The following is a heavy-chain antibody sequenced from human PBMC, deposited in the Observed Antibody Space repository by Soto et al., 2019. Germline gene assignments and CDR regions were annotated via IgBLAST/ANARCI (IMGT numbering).Heavy chain of an antibody. V-gene: IGHV4-34*01. D-gene: IGHD3-16*01. CDR2: INHSGTT. Sequence: SLTCAVYGGSFSGYYWSWIRQPPGKGLEWIGEINHSGTTNYNPSLKSRVTISVDTSKNQFSLKLSSVTAADTAVYYCARSFGVRPYYFDYWGQGTLVTVSS. J-gene: IGHJ4*02. CDR3: ARSFGVRPYYFDY. CDR1: GGSFSGYY.